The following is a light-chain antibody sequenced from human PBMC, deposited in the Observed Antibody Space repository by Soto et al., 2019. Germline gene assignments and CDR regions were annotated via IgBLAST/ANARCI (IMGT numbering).Light chain of an antibody. Sequence: QSALTQPASVSGSPGQSITISCTGTSSDVSASNYVSWYQQHPGKAPKLIIYDVTDRPSGVSNRFSRSKSGNTASLAISGLQAEDESDYFCSSYTAGYTLVLFGGGTKVTVL. J-gene: IGLJ2*01. V-gene: IGLV2-14*03. CDR1: SSDVSASNY. CDR2: DVT. CDR3: SSYTAGYTLVL.